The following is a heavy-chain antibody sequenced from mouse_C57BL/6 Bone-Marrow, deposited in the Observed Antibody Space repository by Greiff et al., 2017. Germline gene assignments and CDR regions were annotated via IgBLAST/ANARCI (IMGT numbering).Heavy chain of an antibody. D-gene: IGHD1-1*01. CDR2: IRSKSNNYAT. CDR1: GFSFNTYA. J-gene: IGHJ4*01. Sequence: EVQRVESGGGLVQPKGSLKLSCAASGFSFNTYAMNWVRQAPGKGLEWVARIRSKSNNYATYYADSVKDRFTISRDDSESMLYLQMNNLKTEDTAMYYCVRPPLYYGRGGDYWGQGTSVTVSS. CDR3: VRPPLYYGRGGDY. V-gene: IGHV10-1*01.